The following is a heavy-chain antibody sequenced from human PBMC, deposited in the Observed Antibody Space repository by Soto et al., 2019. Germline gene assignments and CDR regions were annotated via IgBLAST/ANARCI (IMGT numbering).Heavy chain of an antibody. CDR2: ISGSGDSA. J-gene: IGHJ4*02. D-gene: IGHD6-19*01. CDR3: VKERRGSGWSVCNF. V-gene: IGHV3-23*01. Sequence: VQLLESGGGLVQPGGSLRLSCAASGFIFRDYAMNWVRQAPGKGLEWVSDISGSGDSAGYADSVKGRFTISRDNSRNTLYLQINSLRVDDTAVYYCVKERRGSGWSVCNFWGQGTLVTVSS. CDR1: GFIFRDYA.